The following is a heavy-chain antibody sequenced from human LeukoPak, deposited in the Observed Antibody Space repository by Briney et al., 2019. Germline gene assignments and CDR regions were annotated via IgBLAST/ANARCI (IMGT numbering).Heavy chain of an antibody. J-gene: IGHJ4*02. CDR3: ARDQYRELVSY. D-gene: IGHD3-9*01. V-gene: IGHV1-69*05. CDR1: GGTSSSYA. CDR2: IIPIFGTA. Sequence: ASVKVSCKASGGTSSSYAISWVQQAPGQGLEWMGRIIPIFGTANYAQKFQGRVTITTDESTSTAYMELSSLRSEDTAVYYCARDQYRELVSYWGQGTLVTVSS.